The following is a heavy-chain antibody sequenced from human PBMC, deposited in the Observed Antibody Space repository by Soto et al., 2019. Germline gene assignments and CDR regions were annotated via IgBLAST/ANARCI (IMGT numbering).Heavy chain of an antibody. Sequence: HPGGSLRLSCAASGFTFSSYSMNWVRQAPGKGLEWVSYVSSSSSTIYYADSVKGRFTISRDNAKNSLYLQMNSLRDEDTAVYYCARGRIRYFDWFDYWGQGTLVTVSS. J-gene: IGHJ4*02. CDR3: ARGRIRYFDWFDY. D-gene: IGHD3-9*01. V-gene: IGHV3-48*02. CDR1: GFTFSSYS. CDR2: VSSSSSTI.